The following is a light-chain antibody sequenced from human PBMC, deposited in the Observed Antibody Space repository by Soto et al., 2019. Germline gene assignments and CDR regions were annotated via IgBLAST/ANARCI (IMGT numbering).Light chain of an antibody. CDR3: DPSRSQST. CDR1: QSTSSY. Sequence: HRHSITFRASQSTSSYLAGYQQKPGKAPKLLIYQASSLENGVPSRFSGSGSGKEFSLSILSLQPDAFSTYMCDPSRSQSTFRRGTKVDIK. J-gene: IGKJ1*01. CDR2: QAS. V-gene: IGKV1-5*03.